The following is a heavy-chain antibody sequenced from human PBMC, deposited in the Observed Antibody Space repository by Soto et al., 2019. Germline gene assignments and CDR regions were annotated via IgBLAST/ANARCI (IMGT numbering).Heavy chain of an antibody. CDR2: INPKGGAP. D-gene: IGHD7-27*01. CDR1: GYTFSAYH. Sequence: ASVKVSCKASGYTFSAYHIHWVRQAPGQGLEWMGWINPKGGAPSYALSFQGRVTISRDTSASTAYMELTSLRSEDTAVYYCARDTGDGTFDFWGQGTLVTVSS. CDR3: ARDTGDGTFDF. J-gene: IGHJ4*02. V-gene: IGHV1-2*02.